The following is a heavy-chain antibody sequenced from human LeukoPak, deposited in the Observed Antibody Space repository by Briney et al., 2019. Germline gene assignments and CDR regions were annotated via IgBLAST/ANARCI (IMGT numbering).Heavy chain of an antibody. CDR1: GGSISSGGYY. J-gene: IGHJ2*01. D-gene: IGHD5-18*01. V-gene: IGHV4-31*03. CDR2: IYYSGST. Sequence: SQTLSLTCTVSGGSISSGGYYWSWIRQHPGKGLEWIGYIYYSGSTYYNPSLKSRVTISVDTSKNQFSLKLSSVTAADTAVCYCARGGGYSYGSWYFDLWGRGTLVTVSS. CDR3: ARGGGYSYGSWYFDL.